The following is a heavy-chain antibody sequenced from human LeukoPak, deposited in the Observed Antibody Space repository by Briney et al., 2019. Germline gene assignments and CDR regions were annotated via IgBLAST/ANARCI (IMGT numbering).Heavy chain of an antibody. CDR3: ARDHGTNFYDSSGYKAFDI. Sequence: PGGSLRLSCSASGFTFSSYNMTWVRQAPGKGLEWVSSISSSSSYIYYADSVKGRFTISRDNVNNSLYLQMNSLRAEDTAVYYCARDHGTNFYDSSGYKAFDIWGQGTMVIVSS. J-gene: IGHJ3*02. CDR2: ISSSSSYI. CDR1: GFTFSSYN. V-gene: IGHV3-21*01. D-gene: IGHD3-22*01.